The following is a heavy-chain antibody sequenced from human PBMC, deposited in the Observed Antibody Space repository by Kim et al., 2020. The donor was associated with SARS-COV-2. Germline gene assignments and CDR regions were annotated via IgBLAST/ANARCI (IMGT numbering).Heavy chain of an antibody. CDR2: ISGSSGNT. CDR1: GFTFSSYA. V-gene: IGHV3-23*01. J-gene: IGHJ4*02. CDR3: VKYSSGWYEDC. Sequence: GGSLRLSCAASGFTFSSYAMTWVRQAPGKGLEWVSTISGSSGNTKYADSVKGRFTISRDDSMSTLYLQLNSLRVEGTAVYYCVKYSSGWYEDCWGQGTLVTVSS. D-gene: IGHD6-19*01.